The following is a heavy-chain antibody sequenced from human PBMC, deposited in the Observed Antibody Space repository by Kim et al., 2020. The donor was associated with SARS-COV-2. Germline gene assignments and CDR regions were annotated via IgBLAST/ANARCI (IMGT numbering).Heavy chain of an antibody. Sequence: GGSLRLSCAASGFTFSSYWMHWVRQAPGKGLVWVSRINSDGSSTSYADSVKGRFTISRDNAKNTLYLQMNSLRAEDTAVYYCARDLEIEVYYYDSSGYRPEGSYWDQGTLVTVSS. CDR2: INSDGSST. CDR3: ARDLEIEVYYYDSSGYRPEGSY. V-gene: IGHV3-74*01. CDR1: GFTFSSYW. J-gene: IGHJ4*02. D-gene: IGHD3-22*01.